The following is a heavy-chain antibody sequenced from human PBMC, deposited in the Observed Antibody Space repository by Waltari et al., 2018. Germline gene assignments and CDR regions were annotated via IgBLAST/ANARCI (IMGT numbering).Heavy chain of an antibody. D-gene: IGHD3-22*01. CDR1: GYTFTGYY. V-gene: IGHV1-2*02. CDR2: INPNSGGT. Sequence: QVQLVQSGAEVKKPGVSVKVSCKASGYTFTGYYMHWVRQAPGQGLEWMGWINPNSGGTNYAQKFQGRVTMTRDTSISTAYMELSRLRSDDTAVYYCAPGDRYDSSGYYLRGAFDIWGQGTMVTVSS. CDR3: APGDRYDSSGYYLRGAFDI. J-gene: IGHJ3*02.